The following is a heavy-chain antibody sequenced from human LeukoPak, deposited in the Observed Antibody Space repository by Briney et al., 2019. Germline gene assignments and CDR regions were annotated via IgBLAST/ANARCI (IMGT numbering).Heavy chain of an antibody. V-gene: IGHV4-59*01. Sequence: SSETLSLTCTVSGGSNSSYYWSWIRQPPGKGLEWIGYIYYSGSTNYNPSLKSRVTISVDTSKNQFSLKLSSVTAADTAVYYCARADYDFWSGLLPGAFDIWGQGTMVTVSS. J-gene: IGHJ3*02. CDR2: IYYSGST. CDR1: GGSNSSYY. CDR3: ARADYDFWSGLLPGAFDI. D-gene: IGHD3-3*01.